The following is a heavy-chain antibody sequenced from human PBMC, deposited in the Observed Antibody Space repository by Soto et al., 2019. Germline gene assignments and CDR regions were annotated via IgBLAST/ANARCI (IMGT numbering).Heavy chain of an antibody. V-gene: IGHV4-31*03. D-gene: IGHD5-18*01. Sequence: PSGSLALTCTVSGGSISSGGYYWSWIRQHPGKCLEWIGYIYYSGSTYYNPSLKSRVTISVDTSKNQFSLKLSSVTAADTAVYYCAREDAMVTFDYWGQGTLVTLSS. CDR2: IYYSGST. CDR1: GGSISSGGYY. J-gene: IGHJ4*02. CDR3: AREDAMVTFDY.